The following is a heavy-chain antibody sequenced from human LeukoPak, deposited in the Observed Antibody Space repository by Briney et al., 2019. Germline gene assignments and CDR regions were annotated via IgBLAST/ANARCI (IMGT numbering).Heavy chain of an antibody. D-gene: IGHD3-10*01. J-gene: IGHJ5*02. Sequence: GGSLRLSCAASGFTFSSYGMHWVRQAPGKGLEWVAFIRYDGSNKYYADSVKGRFTTSRDNSKNTLYLQMNSLRAEDTAVYYCARAYYSTSWFPHWGQGALVTVSS. CDR1: GFTFSSYG. CDR3: ARAYYSTSWFPH. CDR2: IRYDGSNK. V-gene: IGHV3-30*02.